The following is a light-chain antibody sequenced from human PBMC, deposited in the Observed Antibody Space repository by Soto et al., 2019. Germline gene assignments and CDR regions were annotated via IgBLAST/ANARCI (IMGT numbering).Light chain of an antibody. V-gene: IGKV1-5*01. CDR2: DAS. J-gene: IGKJ1*01. CDR3: QHPRST. CDR1: QSINRW. Sequence: DIQLTQSPSTLSASIGDRVTITCRASQSINRWLAWYQQKPGKAPKLLIYDASSLESGVPSRFSGSGSGTDFTLTITSLQPDDFATYYCQHPRSTFGQGTKVEIK.